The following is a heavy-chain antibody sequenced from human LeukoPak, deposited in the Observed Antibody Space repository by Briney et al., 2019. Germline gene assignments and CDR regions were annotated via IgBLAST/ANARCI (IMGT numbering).Heavy chain of an antibody. D-gene: IGHD5-18*01. Sequence: GGSLRLSCVASGFTFSTSAMSWVRQAPGKGLEWVSAISGSGGKTYCADSVKGRFTISRDNSQNTLYLYMNSLRADDTAVYYCGKEMTSMVTVEYWGQGTLVTVSS. CDR2: ISGSGGKT. CDR1: GFTFSTSA. CDR3: GKEMTSMVTVEY. J-gene: IGHJ4*02. V-gene: IGHV3-23*01.